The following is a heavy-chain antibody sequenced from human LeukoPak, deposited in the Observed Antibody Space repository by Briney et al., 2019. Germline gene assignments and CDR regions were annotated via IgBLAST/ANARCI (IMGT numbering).Heavy chain of an antibody. Sequence: GGSLRLSCAASGFTFSSYGMSWVRQAPGKGLEWVSVISGRGGSTYSADSVKGRFTISRDNSKNTLYLQMNSLRAEDTAVYYCARERAGIWDSFDYWGQGTLVTVSS. V-gene: IGHV3-23*01. J-gene: IGHJ4*02. D-gene: IGHD3-10*01. CDR1: GFTFSSYG. CDR2: ISGRGGST. CDR3: ARERAGIWDSFDY.